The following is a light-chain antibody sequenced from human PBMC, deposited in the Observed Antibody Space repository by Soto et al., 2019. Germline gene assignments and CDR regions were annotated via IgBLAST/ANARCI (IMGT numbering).Light chain of an antibody. CDR3: QQYNNWRT. CDR1: QSVSSN. Sequence: EIVMTQSPATLSVSPGERATLSCRASQSVSSNLAWYQQKPGQAPRLLIYGASPRATGIPARFSGSGSGTEFTLTISSLQSEDFAVYYCQQYNNWRTFGQGTKGEIK. J-gene: IGKJ1*01. V-gene: IGKV3-15*01. CDR2: GAS.